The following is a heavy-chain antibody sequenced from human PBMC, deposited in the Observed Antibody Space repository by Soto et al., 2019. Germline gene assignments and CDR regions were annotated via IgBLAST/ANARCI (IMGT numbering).Heavy chain of an antibody. CDR1: GDSINSTSYY. Sequence: SETLSLTCIVSGDSINSTSYYWGWIRQPPGQGLEWIASIYFSGSTYNNPSLKSRLTVSVDTSKSQFSLKLSSVTAADTALYYCARQRIVAAGTFVDYWGQVSLVTVSS. J-gene: IGHJ4*02. CDR2: IYFSGST. V-gene: IGHV4-39*01. D-gene: IGHD6-13*01. CDR3: ARQRIVAAGTFVDY.